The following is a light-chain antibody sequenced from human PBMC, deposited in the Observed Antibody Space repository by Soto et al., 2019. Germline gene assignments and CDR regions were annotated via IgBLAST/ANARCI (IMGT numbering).Light chain of an antibody. CDR3: QQYKSCPYT. J-gene: IGKJ2*01. V-gene: IGKV3-15*01. CDR2: GAS. CDR1: ENIGSS. Sequence: EIVVTQSAAILSVSPGERATLSCRASENIGSSLAWYQQKPGQAPRLLIYGASTRATGVPARFSGGVSATAFTLTISSLQFGDFVVYYGQQYKSCPYTFGQGTRLEIK.